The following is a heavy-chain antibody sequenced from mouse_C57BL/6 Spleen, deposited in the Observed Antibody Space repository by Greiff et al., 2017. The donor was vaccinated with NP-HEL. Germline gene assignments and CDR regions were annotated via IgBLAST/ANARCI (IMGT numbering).Heavy chain of an antibody. CDR1: GYTFTSYW. Sequence: VQLQQPGAELVRPGSSVKLSCKASGYTFTSYWMDWVKQRPGQGLEWIGNIYPSDSETHYNQKFKDKATLTVDKSSSTAYMRLSSLTSEDSAVYYCAREGVVAPYYFDYWGQGTTLTVSS. CDR2: IYPSDSET. CDR3: AREGVVAPYYFDY. J-gene: IGHJ2*01. V-gene: IGHV1-61*01. D-gene: IGHD1-1*01.